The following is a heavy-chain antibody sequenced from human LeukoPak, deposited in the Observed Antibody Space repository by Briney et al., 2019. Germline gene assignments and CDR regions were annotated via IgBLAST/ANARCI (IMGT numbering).Heavy chain of an antibody. J-gene: IGHJ3*02. CDR3: ARDLGVMVRAFDI. D-gene: IGHD5-18*01. V-gene: IGHV4-59*01. CDR1: GGTISSYY. Sequence: PSETLSLTCTVSGGTISSYYWNWIRQPPGKGLEWIGYIHYSGSTKYNPSLKSRVTISVDTSKNQISLKLSSVTAADTAVYYCARDLGVMVRAFDIWGQGTMVTVSS. CDR2: IHYSGST.